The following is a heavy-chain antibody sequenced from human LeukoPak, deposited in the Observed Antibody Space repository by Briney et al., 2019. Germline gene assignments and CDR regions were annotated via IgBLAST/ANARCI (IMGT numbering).Heavy chain of an antibody. Sequence: GSLRLSCAASGFTVSSNYMSWVRQAPGKGLEWVSVIYSGGSTYYADSVKGRFTISRDNSKNTLYLQMNSLRAEDTAVYYCARTTVVSRYFDYWGQGTLVTVSS. V-gene: IGHV3-53*01. D-gene: IGHD4-23*01. CDR1: GFTVSSNY. CDR2: IYSGGST. J-gene: IGHJ4*02. CDR3: ARTTVVSRYFDY.